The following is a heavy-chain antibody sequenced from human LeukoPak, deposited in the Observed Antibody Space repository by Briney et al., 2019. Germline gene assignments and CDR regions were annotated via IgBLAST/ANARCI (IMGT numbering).Heavy chain of an antibody. CDR2: INHSGST. CDR1: GGSFSGYY. D-gene: IGHD5-18*01. V-gene: IGHV4-34*01. J-gene: IGHJ4*02. CDR3: ARDRRGYSYGRHAFDY. Sequence: PSETLSLTCAVYGGSFSGYYWSWIRQPPGKGLEWIGEINHSGSTNYNPFLKSRVTISVDTSKNQFSLKLSSVTAADTAVYYCARDRRGYSYGRHAFDYWGQGTLVTVSS.